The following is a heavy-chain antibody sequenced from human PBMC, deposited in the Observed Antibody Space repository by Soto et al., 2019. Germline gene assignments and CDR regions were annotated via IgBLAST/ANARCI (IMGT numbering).Heavy chain of an antibody. Sequence: ASVTGSCKASGYTFTSYGISWVRQAPGQGLEWMGWISAYNGNTNYAQKLQGRVTMTTDTSTSTAYMELRSLRSDDTAVYYCARAGNLAVAGWPWGQGTLVTVSS. CDR2: ISAYNGNT. V-gene: IGHV1-18*01. D-gene: IGHD6-19*01. CDR3: ARAGNLAVAGWP. J-gene: IGHJ5*02. CDR1: GYTFTSYG.